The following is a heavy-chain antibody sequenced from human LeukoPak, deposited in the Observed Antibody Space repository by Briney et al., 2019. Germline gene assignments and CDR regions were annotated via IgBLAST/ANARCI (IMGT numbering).Heavy chain of an antibody. CDR2: INPNSGGT. CDR3: ARGYCSSTNCYAHYYYGMDV. V-gene: IGHV1-2*02. Sequence: ASVKVSCKASGYTFTDYHMHWVRQAPGQGLEWMGWINPNSGGTNYAQKFQGRVTMTRDTSIATAYMELSRLRSDDTAVYYCARGYCSSTNCYAHYYYGMDVWGQGTTVTVSS. J-gene: IGHJ6*02. D-gene: IGHD2-2*01. CDR1: GYTFTDYH.